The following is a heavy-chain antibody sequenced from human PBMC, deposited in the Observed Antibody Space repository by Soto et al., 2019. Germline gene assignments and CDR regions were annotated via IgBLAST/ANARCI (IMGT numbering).Heavy chain of an antibody. Sequence: RLAQTGVGLIQPGGSLRLSCAASGFTVSTNYMGWVRQAPGKGLEWVSLINTGNSSFYADSVKGRFTISRDSSKNTLYLQMNSLRVEDTAVYYCVRVVAAAGTWGQGALVTVSS. CDR3: VRVVAAAGT. CDR2: INTGNSS. D-gene: IGHD6-13*01. J-gene: IGHJ5*02. CDR1: GFTVSTNY. V-gene: IGHV3-53*02.